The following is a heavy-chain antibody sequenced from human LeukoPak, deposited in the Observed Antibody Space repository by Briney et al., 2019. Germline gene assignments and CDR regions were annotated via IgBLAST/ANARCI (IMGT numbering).Heavy chain of an antibody. Sequence: GGSLRLSCAASGFTFSSYGMHWVRQAPGKGLEWVAVISYDGSNKYYADSVKGRFTISRDNSKNTLYLQMNSMRAEDTAVYYCAKSEYSSSWGFDYWGQGTLVTVSS. CDR3: AKSEYSSSWGFDY. D-gene: IGHD6-13*01. J-gene: IGHJ4*02. CDR1: GFTFSSYG. CDR2: ISYDGSNK. V-gene: IGHV3-30*18.